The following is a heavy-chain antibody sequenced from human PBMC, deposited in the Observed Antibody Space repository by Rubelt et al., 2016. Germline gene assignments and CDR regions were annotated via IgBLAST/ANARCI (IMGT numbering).Heavy chain of an antibody. J-gene: IGHJ4*02. CDR1: GGSISSYY. D-gene: IGHD6-13*01. Sequence: QVQLQESGPGLVKPSETLSLTCTVSGGSISSYYWSWIRQPPGQGLEWIGYIYGSGSINYNPSLKSRVTMSLDTSNSQFSLKLVAWKAAESAVYYWARGYGAGNSQLFDCWGQGTLVTVSS. V-gene: IGHV4-59*12. CDR3: ARGYGAGNSQLFDC. CDR2: IYGSGSI.